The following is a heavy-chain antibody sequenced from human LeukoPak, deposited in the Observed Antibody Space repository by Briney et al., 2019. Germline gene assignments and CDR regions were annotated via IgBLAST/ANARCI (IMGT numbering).Heavy chain of an antibody. V-gene: IGHV1-69*05. CDR1: GGTFSSYA. CDR2: IIPIFGTA. J-gene: IGHJ4*02. CDR3: AGDSDVGATWGFDY. Sequence: SVKVSCKASGGTFSSYAISWVRQAPGQGLEWMGRIIPIFGTANYAQKFQGRVTITTDESTSTAYMELSSLRSEDTAVYYCAGDSDVGATWGFDYWGQGTLVTVSS. D-gene: IGHD1-26*01.